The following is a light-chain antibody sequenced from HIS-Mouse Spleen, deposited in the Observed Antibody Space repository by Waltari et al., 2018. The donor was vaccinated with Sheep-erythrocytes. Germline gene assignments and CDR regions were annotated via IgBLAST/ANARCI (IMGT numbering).Light chain of an antibody. CDR1: QGIRND. CDR2: AAS. V-gene: IGKV1-6*01. CDR3: LQDYNYPYT. Sequence: AIQMTQSPSSLSSSVGDRFTITCRASQGIRNDLGWYQQKPGKAPKLLIYAASSLQSGVPSRFSGSGSGTDFTLTISSLQPEDFATYYCLQDYNYPYTFGQGTKLEIK. J-gene: IGKJ2*01.